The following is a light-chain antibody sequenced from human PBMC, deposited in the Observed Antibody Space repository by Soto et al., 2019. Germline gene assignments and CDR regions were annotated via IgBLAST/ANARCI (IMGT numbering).Light chain of an antibody. CDR1: QSVSSY. CDR2: DAS. V-gene: IGKV3-11*01. J-gene: IGKJ5*01. Sequence: EIVLTQSPATLSLSPGERDTLSCRASQSVSSYLAWYQQKPGQAPRLLIYDASNRATGIPARFSGSGSGTDFTLTISSLEPEDFAVYYCQQRSNWPLRVTFGQGTRLEIK. CDR3: QQRSNWPLRVT.